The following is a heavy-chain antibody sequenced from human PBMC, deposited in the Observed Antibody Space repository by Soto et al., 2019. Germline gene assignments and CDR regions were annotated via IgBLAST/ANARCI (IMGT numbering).Heavy chain of an antibody. CDR2: IYHSGST. V-gene: IGHV4-38-2*01. D-gene: IGHD6-13*01. CDR1: GYSISSGYY. Sequence: PSETLSLTCSVSGYSISSGYYWGWIRQPPGKGLEWIGTIYHSGSTYYNPSLKSRVTISVDTSKNQFSLKLRSMTAADTAVYYCARGRGGAAGGYYNYYAMDVWGQGTTVTVSS. CDR3: ARGRGGAAGGYYNYYAMDV. J-gene: IGHJ6*02.